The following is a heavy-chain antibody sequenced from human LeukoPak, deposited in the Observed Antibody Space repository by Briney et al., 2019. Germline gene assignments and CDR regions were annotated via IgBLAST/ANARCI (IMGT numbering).Heavy chain of an antibody. CDR3: ARDPDHGGNSATYYYYHGMDV. CDR2: IKPSGGST. CDR1: GYTFTSYY. D-gene: IGHD2-21*02. V-gene: IGHV1-46*01. J-gene: IGHJ6*02. Sequence: ASVKVSCKASGYTFTSYYVHWVRQAPGQGPEWMGIIKPSGGSTSYAQNFQGRVTMTRDTSTSTVYMEVSSLRSEDTAVYYCARDPDHGGNSATYYYYHGMDVWGQGTTVTVSS.